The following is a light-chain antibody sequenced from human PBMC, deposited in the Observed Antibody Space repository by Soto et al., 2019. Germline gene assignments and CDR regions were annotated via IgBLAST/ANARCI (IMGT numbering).Light chain of an antibody. CDR1: QGISNY. CDR3: QNYYNAPET. J-gene: IGKJ1*01. CDR2: AAS. V-gene: IGKV1-27*01. Sequence: DIQMTQSPSSLSASVGDRVTITCRASQGISNYLAWYQQRPGKVPKVLIYAASTLHLGVPSRFTGSGSGTDFTLTITNVQPEDVATYYCQNYYNAPETFGQGTKVEI.